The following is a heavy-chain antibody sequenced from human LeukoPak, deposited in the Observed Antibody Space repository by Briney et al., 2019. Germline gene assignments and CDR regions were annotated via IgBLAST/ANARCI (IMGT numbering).Heavy chain of an antibody. V-gene: IGHV3-23*01. Sequence: PGGSLRLSCVASGFTFSSYAMSWVRQAPGKGLEWVAAISDNNDHTYYADSVQGRFTVSRDNSKNTLYLQMNSLRAEDTAVYYCAKSGYNRFDYWGQGTLVTVSS. CDR3: AKSGYNRFDY. J-gene: IGHJ4*02. CDR1: GFTFSSYA. CDR2: ISDNNDHT. D-gene: IGHD5-24*01.